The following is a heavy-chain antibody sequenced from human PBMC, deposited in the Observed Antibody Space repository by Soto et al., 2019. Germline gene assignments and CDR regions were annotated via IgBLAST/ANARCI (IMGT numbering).Heavy chain of an antibody. CDR2: IYYSGST. CDR1: GGSISSGGYY. D-gene: IGHD6-13*01. J-gene: IGHJ5*02. CDR3: ARWKGGARTAAAVDNWFDP. Sequence: SETLSLTCTVSGGSISSGGYYWSWIRQHPGKGLEWIGYIYYSGSTYYNPSLKSRVTISVDTSKNQFSLKLSSVTAADTAVYYCARWKGGARTAAAVDNWFDPWGQGTLVTVSS. V-gene: IGHV4-31*03.